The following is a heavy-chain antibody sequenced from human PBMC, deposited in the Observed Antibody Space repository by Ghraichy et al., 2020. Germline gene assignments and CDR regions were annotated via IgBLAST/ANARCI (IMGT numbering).Heavy chain of an antibody. CDR3: TRDYSSSWYGTIDY. Sequence: GGSLRLSCTASGFTFGDYAMSWVRQAPGKGLEWVGFIRSKAYGGTTEYAASVKGRFTISRDDSKSIAYLQMNSLKTEDTAVYYCTRDYSSSWYGTIDYWGQGTLVTVSS. D-gene: IGHD6-13*01. J-gene: IGHJ4*02. V-gene: IGHV3-49*04. CDR1: GFTFGDYA. CDR2: IRSKAYGGTT.